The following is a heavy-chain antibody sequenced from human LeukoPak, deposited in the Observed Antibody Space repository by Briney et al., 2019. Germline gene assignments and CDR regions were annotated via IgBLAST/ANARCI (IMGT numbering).Heavy chain of an antibody. D-gene: IGHD2-2*01. Sequence: SETLSLTCSVSGYSISSGNYWGWIRLPPGKGLQWIGSIYHSGSTYYNPSLKSRVTISVDTSKNQFSLKLSSVTAADTAVYYCAREYSDTSQAFDYWGQGTLVTVSS. V-gene: IGHV4-38-2*02. J-gene: IGHJ4*02. CDR2: IYHSGST. CDR1: GYSISSGNY. CDR3: AREYSDTSQAFDY.